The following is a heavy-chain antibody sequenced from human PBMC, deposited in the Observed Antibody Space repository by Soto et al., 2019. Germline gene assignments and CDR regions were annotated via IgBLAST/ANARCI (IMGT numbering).Heavy chain of an antibody. CDR1: GGTFNNYP. V-gene: IGHV1-69*12. CDR2: IIPMFGTP. CDR3: ARDQFPFDY. Sequence: QVQLVQSGAEVKKPGSSVKVSCKASGGTFNNYPIYWVRQAPGQGLEWMGVIIPMFGTPNYAQKFQGRVTITADESTSTSYMEVSSLTSEDTAVYYCARDQFPFDYWGQGTLVTVSS. J-gene: IGHJ4*02.